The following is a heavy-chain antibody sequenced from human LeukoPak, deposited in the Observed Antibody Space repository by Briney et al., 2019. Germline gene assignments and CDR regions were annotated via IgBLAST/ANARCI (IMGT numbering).Heavy chain of an antibody. CDR2: INHSGST. CDR3: RASCYRTQYYFDY. D-gene: IGHD2-2*02. CDR1: GGSFSGYY. Sequence: PSETLSLTCAVYGGSFSGYYWSWIRQPPGKGLEWIGEINHSGSTNYNPSLKSRVTISEDTSKNQFSLKLSSVTAADTAVYYCRASCYRTQYYFDYWGQGTLVTVSS. V-gene: IGHV4-34*01. J-gene: IGHJ4*02.